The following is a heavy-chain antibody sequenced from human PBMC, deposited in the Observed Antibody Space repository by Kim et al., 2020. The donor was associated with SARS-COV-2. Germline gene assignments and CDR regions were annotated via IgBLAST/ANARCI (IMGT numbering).Heavy chain of an antibody. Sequence: SETLSLTCTVAGGSISSSSYYWGWIRQPPGKGLEWIGSIYYSGSTYYNPSLKSRVTISVDTSKNQFSLKLSSVTAADTAVYYCARGTYAPMVRGVIYFDYWGQGTLVTVSS. CDR1: GGSISSSSYY. V-gene: IGHV4-39*07. D-gene: IGHD3-10*01. CDR2: IYYSGST. CDR3: ARGTYAPMVRGVIYFDY. J-gene: IGHJ4*02.